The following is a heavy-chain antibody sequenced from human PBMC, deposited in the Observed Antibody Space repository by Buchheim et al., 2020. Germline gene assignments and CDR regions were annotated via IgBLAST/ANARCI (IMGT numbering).Heavy chain of an antibody. CDR2: IKQDGSEK. CDR3: ARDLAVTTLDY. J-gene: IGHJ4*02. D-gene: IGHD4-17*01. V-gene: IGHV3-7*01. CDR1: GFTFSSYG. Sequence: EVQLVESGGGLVQPGGSLRLSCAASGFTFSSYGMSWVRQAPGKGLEWVANIKQDGSEKYYVDSVKGRFTISRDNAKNSLYLQMNSLRAEDTAVYYSARDLAVTTLDYWGQGTL.